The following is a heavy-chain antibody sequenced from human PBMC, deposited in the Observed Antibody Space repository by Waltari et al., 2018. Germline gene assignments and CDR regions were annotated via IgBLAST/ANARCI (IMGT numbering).Heavy chain of an antibody. D-gene: IGHD3-16*01. CDR3: ARQWGSSLYLYFDL. CDR2: IYPGDSNT. V-gene: IGHV5-51*01. J-gene: IGHJ2*01. Sequence: EAQLVQSGAEVKKPGESLTISCKASGYSFPNYWIGWVRQMPGKGLEWMGIIYPGDSNTRYNPSFQGQVTISANKSISTAYLQWSSLKASDTAIYYCARQWGSSLYLYFDLWGRGTLVTVSS. CDR1: GYSFPNYW.